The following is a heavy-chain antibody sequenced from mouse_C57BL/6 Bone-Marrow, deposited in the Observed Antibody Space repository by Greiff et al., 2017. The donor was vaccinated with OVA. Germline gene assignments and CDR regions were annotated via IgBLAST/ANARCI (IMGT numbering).Heavy chain of an antibody. Sequence: VQLQQSGPELVKPGASVKISCKASGYTFTDYYINWVKQRPGQGLEWIGWIFPGSGSTYYNEKFKGKATLTVDKSSSTAYMLLSSLTSEDSAVYFCAEIYYYGSFYAMDYWGQGTSVTVSS. J-gene: IGHJ4*01. V-gene: IGHV1-75*01. D-gene: IGHD1-1*01. CDR1: GYTFTDYY. CDR3: AEIYYYGSFYAMDY. CDR2: IFPGSGST.